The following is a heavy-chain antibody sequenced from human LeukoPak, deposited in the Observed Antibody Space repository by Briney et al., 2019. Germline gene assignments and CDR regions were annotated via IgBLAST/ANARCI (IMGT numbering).Heavy chain of an antibody. CDR1: GESFSGYY. V-gene: IGHV4-34*01. D-gene: IGHD3-9*01. CDR3: ARRKIHYDILTGSNYYFDY. Sequence: RTSETLSLTCAVYGESFSGYYWSWIRQPPGKGLEWIGEINHSGSTNYNPSLKSRVTISVDTSKNQFSLKLSSVTAADTAVYYCARRKIHYDILTGSNYYFDYWGQGTLVTVSS. CDR2: INHSGST. J-gene: IGHJ4*02.